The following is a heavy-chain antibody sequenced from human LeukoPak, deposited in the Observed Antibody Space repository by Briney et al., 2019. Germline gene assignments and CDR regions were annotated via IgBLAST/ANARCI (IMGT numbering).Heavy chain of an antibody. CDR3: ARGEYCSGGSCYSAAFDI. Sequence: PGGSLRLSCAASGFTFSTYWMHWVRQAPGKGLVWVARIKGDGSSTIYADSVKGRFTISRDNSKNTLYLQTSSLRAEDTAVYYCARGEYCSGGSCYSAAFDIWGQGTMVTVSS. CDR1: GFTFSTYW. D-gene: IGHD2-15*01. J-gene: IGHJ3*02. CDR2: IKGDGSST. V-gene: IGHV3-74*01.